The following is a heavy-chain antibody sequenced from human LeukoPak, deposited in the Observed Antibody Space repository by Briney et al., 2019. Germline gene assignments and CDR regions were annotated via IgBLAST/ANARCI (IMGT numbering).Heavy chain of an antibody. V-gene: IGHV3-30*18. CDR3: SKSAVAGTHYYYYDMDV. Sequence: PGRSLRLSCAASGFNFGSYGMHWVRQPPGKGLEWVAVISYDGSHEYYADSVKGRFTISRDSSRNTLYLQMDSLRPEDTAMYYCSKSAVAGTHYYYYDMDVWGQGTRSPSP. CDR2: ISYDGSHE. CDR1: GFNFGSYG. D-gene: IGHD6-19*01. J-gene: IGHJ6*02.